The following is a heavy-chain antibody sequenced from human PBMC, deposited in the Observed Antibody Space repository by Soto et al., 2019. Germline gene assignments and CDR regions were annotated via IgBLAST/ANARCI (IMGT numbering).Heavy chain of an antibody. CDR1: GFTFISNY. Sequence: EVQLVESGGGLFQPGGSLRLSCAASGFTFISNYMMWVRQAPGKGLEWVSLIYSAGTTYYADSVKGRFSSSRDNSKSTLYLQMNSLRAEDTAVYYCATSVSKPRFDFWGQGTLVTVSS. V-gene: IGHV3-66*01. D-gene: IGHD2-8*01. CDR2: IYSAGTT. CDR3: ATSVSKPRFDF. J-gene: IGHJ4*02.